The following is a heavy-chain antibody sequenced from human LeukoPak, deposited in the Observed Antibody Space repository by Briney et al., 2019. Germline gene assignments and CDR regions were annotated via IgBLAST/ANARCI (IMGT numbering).Heavy chain of an antibody. CDR2: IYYSGST. CDR3: AREGYSSSLYGMDV. J-gene: IGHJ6*02. CDR1: GGSVSSGSYY. V-gene: IGHV4-61*01. Sequence: SETLSPTCTVSGGSVSSGSYYWSWIRQPPGKGLEWIGYIYYSGSTNYNPSLKSRVTISVDTSKNQFSLKLSSVTAADTAVYYCAREGYSSSLYGMDVWGQGTTVTVSS. D-gene: IGHD6-6*01.